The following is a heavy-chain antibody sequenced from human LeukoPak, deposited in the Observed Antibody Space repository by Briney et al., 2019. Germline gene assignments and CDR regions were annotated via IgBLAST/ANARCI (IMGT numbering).Heavy chain of an antibody. CDR1: GFTFSSYA. Sequence: GGSLRLSCAASGFTFSSYAMSWVRQAPGKGLEWVSGISGSGGNTYYADSVKGRFTISRDNSKNTLYLQMNSLRAEDTAVYYCAKDRALPLPYFDYWGQGTLVTVSS. J-gene: IGHJ4*02. CDR2: ISGSGGNT. CDR3: AKDRALPLPYFDY. D-gene: IGHD1-26*01. V-gene: IGHV3-23*01.